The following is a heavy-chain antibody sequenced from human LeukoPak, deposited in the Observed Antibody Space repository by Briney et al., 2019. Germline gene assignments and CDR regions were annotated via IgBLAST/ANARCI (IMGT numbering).Heavy chain of an antibody. CDR1: GFTFSSYS. Sequence: GGSLRLSCAASGFTFSSYSMNWVRQAPGKGLEWVSSISSSSSYIYYADSVKGRFTISRDNSKNTLYLQMNSLRAEDTAVYYCAKAGIRGSYYDLAFDYWGQGTLVTVSS. CDR2: ISSSSSYI. V-gene: IGHV3-21*04. CDR3: AKAGIRGSYYDLAFDY. J-gene: IGHJ4*02. D-gene: IGHD1-26*01.